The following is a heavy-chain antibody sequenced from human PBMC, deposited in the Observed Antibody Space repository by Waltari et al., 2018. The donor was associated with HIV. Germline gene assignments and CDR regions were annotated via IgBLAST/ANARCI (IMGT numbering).Heavy chain of an antibody. CDR2: INTGNGNT. CDR3: ARARGYCSGGSCWYYFDY. Sequence: QVQLVQSGAEVKKPGASVKVSCKASGYSFTTYAIHWVRQAPGQRREVVGLINTGNGNTEYAQKFQGRVTILRDTSASTAYMERRSLRSEDTAVYYCARARGYCSGGSCWYYFDYWGQGTLVTVSS. V-gene: IGHV1-3*04. CDR1: GYSFTTYA. J-gene: IGHJ4*02. D-gene: IGHD2-15*01.